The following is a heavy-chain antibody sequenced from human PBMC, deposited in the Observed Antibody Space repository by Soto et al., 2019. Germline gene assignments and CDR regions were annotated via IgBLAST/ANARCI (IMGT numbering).Heavy chain of an antibody. D-gene: IGHD6-19*01. V-gene: IGHV3-30*18. CDR3: AKGGRQWLVTSDFNY. J-gene: IGHJ4*02. CDR2: VSDDGRKT. CDR1: GFSYSDYA. Sequence: GASLRLSCVASGFSYSDYAIHWVRQAPGKQLEWLAAVSDDGRKTHYEDYEKGRFTISRDSSNNKVSLEMTSLRAEDNAVYYCAKGGRQWLVTSDFNYWGQGALVTVSS.